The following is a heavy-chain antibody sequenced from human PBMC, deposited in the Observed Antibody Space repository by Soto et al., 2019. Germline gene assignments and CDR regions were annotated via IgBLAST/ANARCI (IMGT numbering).Heavy chain of an antibody. D-gene: IGHD6-19*01. CDR1: GFIFDDYA. J-gene: IGHJ4*02. CDR3: ARVHTSGWFADS. Sequence: AGGSLRLSCGAPGFIFDDYAMMWVRQTPGKGLEWVSATSGSGVTTYYADSVKGRFTISRDNSKNTLYLQMNSLRADDTALYYCARVHTSGWFADSWGQGTRVTVSS. V-gene: IGHV3-23*01. CDR2: TSGSGVTT.